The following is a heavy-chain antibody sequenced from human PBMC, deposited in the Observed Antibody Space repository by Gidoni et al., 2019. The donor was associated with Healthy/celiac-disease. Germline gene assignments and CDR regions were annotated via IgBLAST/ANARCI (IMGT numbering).Heavy chain of an antibody. J-gene: IGHJ6*02. V-gene: IGHV1-46*01. CDR2: INPSGGST. CDR1: GYTFTSYS. CDR3: ARAPIAVAGLGYYYYGMDV. Sequence: QVQLVQSGAEVKKPVASVKVSCKASGYTFTSYSMHCVRQAPGQGLEWMGIINPSGGSTSYAQKFQGRVTMTRDTSTSTVYMELSSLRSEDTAVYYCARAPIAVAGLGYYYYGMDVWGQGTTVTVSS. D-gene: IGHD6-19*01.